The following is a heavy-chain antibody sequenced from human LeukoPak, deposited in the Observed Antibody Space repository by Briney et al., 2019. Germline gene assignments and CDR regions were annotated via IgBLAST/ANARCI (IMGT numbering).Heavy chain of an antibody. J-gene: IGHJ4*02. V-gene: IGHV3-48*02. D-gene: IGHD3-10*01. Sequence: GGSLRLSRAASGFTFKTYSMNWVRQAPGKGLEWISYISYGSRTIYYADSVKGRFTISRDDARNSLDLQLSNLRDGDTAVYYCARSPFLRGVITHFDSWGQGTLVTVSS. CDR3: ARSPFLRGVITHFDS. CDR2: ISYGSRTI. CDR1: GFTFKTYS.